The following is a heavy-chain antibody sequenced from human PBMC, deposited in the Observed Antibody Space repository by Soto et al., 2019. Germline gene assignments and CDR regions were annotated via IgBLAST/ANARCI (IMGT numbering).Heavy chain of an antibody. CDR2: INAGNGNT. CDR1: GYTITSYA. CDR3: ARDFSWFGELIASDY. Sequence: QVQLVQSGAEVKKPGASVKVSCKASGYTITSYAMHWVRQAPGQRLEWMGWINAGNGNTKYSQKFQGRVTITRDTSASTAYMKLSSLRSEDTAVYHCARDFSWFGELIASDYWGPGTLVTVSS. J-gene: IGHJ4*02. V-gene: IGHV1-3*01. D-gene: IGHD3-10*01.